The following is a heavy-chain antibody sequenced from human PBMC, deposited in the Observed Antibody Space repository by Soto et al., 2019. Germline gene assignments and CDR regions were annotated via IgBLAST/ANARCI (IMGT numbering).Heavy chain of an antibody. Sequence: QVQLVESGGGVVQPGRSLRLSCAASGFTFSSYGIHWVRQAPGKGLEWVAFISYDGTNKYYADSVKGRFTISRDNSKNTLYLQMNSLRDEDTAVYYCAKRSGEEYCSGGDCRYGMDVWGQGTTVTVSS. CDR3: AKRSGEEYCSGGDCRYGMDV. J-gene: IGHJ6*02. V-gene: IGHV3-30*18. D-gene: IGHD2-15*01. CDR1: GFTFSSYG. CDR2: ISYDGTNK.